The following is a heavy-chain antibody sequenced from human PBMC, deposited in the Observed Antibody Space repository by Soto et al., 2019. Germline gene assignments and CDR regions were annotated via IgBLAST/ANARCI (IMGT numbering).Heavy chain of an antibody. CDR2: IIPIFGTA. CDR3: ARAIVGPTTTGWLDP. CDR1: GGTFSRYA. D-gene: IGHD1-26*01. J-gene: IGHJ5*02. Sequence: GASVKVSCNASGGTFSRYAISWVLQSPGQGLEWMGGIIPIFGTANYAQKFQGRVTITADESTSTAYMELSSLRFEDTAVYYCARAIVGPTTTGWLDPWGQGTLVTV. V-gene: IGHV1-69*13.